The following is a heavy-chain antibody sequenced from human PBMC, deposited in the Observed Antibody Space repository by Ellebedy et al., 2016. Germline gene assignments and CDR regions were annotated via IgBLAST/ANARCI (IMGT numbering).Heavy chain of an antibody. CDR3: ARDSHYDNSGHRGSFDS. CDR2: ISYDGSNK. J-gene: IGHJ4*02. CDR1: GFTFSSYG. D-gene: IGHD3-22*01. V-gene: IGHV3-30*03. Sequence: GESLKISXAASGFTFSSYGMHWVRQAPGKGLEWVAVISYDGSNKYYADSVKGRFTISRDNSKNTLYLQMNSLRAEDTAVYYCARDSHYDNSGHRGSFDSWGQGTLVTVSS.